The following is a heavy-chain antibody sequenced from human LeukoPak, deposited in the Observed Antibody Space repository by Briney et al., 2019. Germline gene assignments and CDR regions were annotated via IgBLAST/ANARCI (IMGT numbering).Heavy chain of an antibody. Sequence: GASVKVSCKASGYTFTSYYMHWVRQAPGQGLEWMGIINPSGGSTSYAQKFQGRVTMTRDTSTSTVYMELSSLRSEDTAVYYCARGSLERLLYLHYFDYWGQGTLVTVSS. V-gene: IGHV1-46*01. D-gene: IGHD3-3*01. CDR1: GYTFTSYY. CDR2: INPSGGST. J-gene: IGHJ4*02. CDR3: ARGSLERLLYLHYFDY.